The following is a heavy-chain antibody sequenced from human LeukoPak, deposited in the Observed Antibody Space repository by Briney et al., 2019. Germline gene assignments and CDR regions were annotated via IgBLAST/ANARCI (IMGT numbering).Heavy chain of an antibody. V-gene: IGHV4-4*07. Sequence: SETLSLTCTVSGGSISSYYWSWIRQPAGKGLEWIGRIYTSGSTNYNPSLKSRVTMSVDTSKNQFSLKLSSVTAADTAVYYCARGTYYDILTGNNWFDPWGQGTLVTVSS. CDR3: ARGTYYDILTGNNWFDP. D-gene: IGHD3-9*01. J-gene: IGHJ5*02. CDR2: IYTSGST. CDR1: GGSISSYY.